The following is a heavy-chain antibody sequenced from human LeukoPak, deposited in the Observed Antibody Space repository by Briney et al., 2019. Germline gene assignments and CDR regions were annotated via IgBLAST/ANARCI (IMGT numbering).Heavy chain of an antibody. J-gene: IGHJ5*02. CDR2: ISAYNGNT. D-gene: IGHD6-13*01. V-gene: IGHV1-18*01. CDR1: GYTFTSYG. CDR3: ARADIVGIAAADRFNWFDP. Sequence: ASVKVSCKASGYTFTSYGISWVRQAPGQGLEWMGWISAYNGNTNYAQKLQGRVTMTTDTSTSTAYMELRSLRSDDTAVYYCARADIVGIAAADRFNWFDPWGQGTLVTVSS.